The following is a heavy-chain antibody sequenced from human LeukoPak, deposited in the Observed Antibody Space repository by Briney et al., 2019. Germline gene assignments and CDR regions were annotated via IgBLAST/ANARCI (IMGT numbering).Heavy chain of an antibody. CDR1: GYTFTSYA. J-gene: IGHJ6*04. V-gene: IGHV1-3*01. CDR2: INAGNGNT. D-gene: IGHD3-10*01. CDR3: ARATRVSYGMDV. Sequence: ASVKVSCKASGYTFTSYAMHRVRQAPGQRLEWMGWINAGNGNTKYSQKFQGRVTITRDTSASTAYMELSSLRSEDTAVYYCARATRVSYGMDVWGKGTTVTVSS.